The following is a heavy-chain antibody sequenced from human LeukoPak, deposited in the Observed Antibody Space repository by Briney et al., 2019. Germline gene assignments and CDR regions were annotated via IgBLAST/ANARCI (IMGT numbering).Heavy chain of an antibody. J-gene: IGHJ4*02. V-gene: IGHV3-21*01. D-gene: IGHD1-26*01. CDR1: GFTFSSYS. Sequence: PGGSLRLSCAASGFTFSSYSMNWVRQAPGKGLEWVSSISSSSSYIYYADSVKGRFTISRDNAKNSLYLQMNSLRAEDTAVYYCARDGEGSLRFDYWGQGTLVTVSS. CDR3: ARDGEGSLRFDY. CDR2: ISSSSSYI.